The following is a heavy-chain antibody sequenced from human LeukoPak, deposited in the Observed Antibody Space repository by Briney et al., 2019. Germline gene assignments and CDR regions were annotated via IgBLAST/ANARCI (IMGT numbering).Heavy chain of an antibody. CDR3: ARVGGGNSPVGY. Sequence: QTSETLSLTCTVSGGSISSYYWSWIRQPPGKGLEWIGYIYYSGSTNYNPSLKSRVTISVDTSKNQFSLKLTSVTAADTAVYYCARVGGGNSPVGYWGQGILVTVSS. CDR2: IYYSGST. CDR1: GGSISSYY. V-gene: IGHV4-59*01. J-gene: IGHJ4*02. D-gene: IGHD4-23*01.